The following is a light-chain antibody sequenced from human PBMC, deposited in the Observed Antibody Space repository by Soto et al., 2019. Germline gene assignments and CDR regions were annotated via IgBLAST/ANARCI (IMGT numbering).Light chain of an antibody. J-gene: IGKJ1*01. Sequence: EIVMTQSPATLSVSPGDRATLSCRASQSVSINLAWYQQKPGQAPRLLIYGASTRATGIPARFSGSGSGTEFTLTISSLQSEDFAVYSCQQYNNWPRTFGQGTKVEIK. CDR1: QSVSIN. CDR2: GAS. V-gene: IGKV3-15*01. CDR3: QQYNNWPRT.